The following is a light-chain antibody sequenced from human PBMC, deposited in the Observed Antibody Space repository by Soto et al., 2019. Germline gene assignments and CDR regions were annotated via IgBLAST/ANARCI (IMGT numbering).Light chain of an antibody. J-gene: IGKJ2*01. CDR3: QQYAGSPPYT. Sequence: EIVLTQSPGTLSLSPGGRATLSCRASQSVSSNYLAWYQQKPGQAPRLLIYGASSRATGIPDRFSGSGSGTDFALTISRLEPEDFAVYYCQQYAGSPPYTFGQGTKLEIK. CDR2: GAS. CDR1: QSVSSNY. V-gene: IGKV3-20*01.